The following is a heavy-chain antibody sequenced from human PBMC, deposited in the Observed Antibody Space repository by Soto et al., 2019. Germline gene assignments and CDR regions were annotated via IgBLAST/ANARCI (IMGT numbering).Heavy chain of an antibody. D-gene: IGHD3-10*01. CDR3: ARVPITMVRGVISDYYYYMDV. J-gene: IGHJ6*03. CDR1: GFTFSSYG. Sequence: GGSLRLSCAASGFTFSSYGMHWVRQAPGKGLEWVAVIWYDGSNKYYADSVKGRFTISRDNSKNTLYLQMNSLRAEDTAVYYCARVPITMVRGVISDYYYYMDVWGKGTTVTVSS. CDR2: IWYDGSNK. V-gene: IGHV3-33*01.